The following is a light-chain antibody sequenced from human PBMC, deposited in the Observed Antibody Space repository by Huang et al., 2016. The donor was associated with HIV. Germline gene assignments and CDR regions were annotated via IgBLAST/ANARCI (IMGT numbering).Light chain of an antibody. J-gene: IGKJ1*01. CDR1: QSITSN. CDR2: AAS. CDR3: QQYNNWPPWT. V-gene: IGKV3-15*01. Sequence: EIVITQSQATLSVYPGERATLSCRASQSITSNLAWYQQKPGQAPRLLIYAASTRATGIPARFSGSGSGTEFTLSISSLQSEDFAVYYCQQYNNWPPWTFGQGTKVEIK.